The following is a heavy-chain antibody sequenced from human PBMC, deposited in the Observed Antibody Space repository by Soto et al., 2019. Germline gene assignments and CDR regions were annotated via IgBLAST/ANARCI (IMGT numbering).Heavy chain of an antibody. CDR3: ARGGSGYVWFNEF. CDR1: GGIFSSYA. V-gene: IGHV1-69*01. D-gene: IGHD3-22*01. J-gene: IGHJ4*02. Sequence: QEQLVQSGAEVKKPGYSVKVSCKASGGIFSSYAISWVRQAPGQGLEWMGGIIPIFGTANYAQKFQGRVTITADEFTKTAYMDLSSLKSEDTAIYYCARGGSGYVWFNEFWGQGTLVTVSS. CDR2: IIPIFGTA.